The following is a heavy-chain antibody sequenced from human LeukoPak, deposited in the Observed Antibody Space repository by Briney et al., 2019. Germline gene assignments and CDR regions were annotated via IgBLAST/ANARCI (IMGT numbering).Heavy chain of an antibody. CDR1: GGSISSYY. Sequence: SETLSLTCTVSGGSISSYYWNWIRQPAVKGLEWIGRIYTSGSTNYNPSLKSRVTMSVDTSKNQFSLKLSSVTAADTAVYYCARTPPTAAQSGGAFDIWGQGTMVTVSS. CDR3: ARTPPTAAQSGGAFDI. CDR2: IYTSGST. J-gene: IGHJ3*02. V-gene: IGHV4-4*07. D-gene: IGHD4-17*01.